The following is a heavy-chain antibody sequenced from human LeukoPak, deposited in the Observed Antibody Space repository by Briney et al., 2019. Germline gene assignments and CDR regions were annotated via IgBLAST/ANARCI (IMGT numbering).Heavy chain of an antibody. CDR2: ISGSGGST. Sequence: GGSLRLSCAASGFTFSSYAMNWVRQAPGKGLEWVSAISGSGGSTYYADSVKGRFTISRDNSKNTLYLQMNSLRAEGTAVYYCAKRPYCSGGSCHPFDYWGQGTLVTVSS. CDR1: GFTFSSYA. V-gene: IGHV3-23*01. CDR3: AKRPYCSGGSCHPFDY. J-gene: IGHJ4*02. D-gene: IGHD2-15*01.